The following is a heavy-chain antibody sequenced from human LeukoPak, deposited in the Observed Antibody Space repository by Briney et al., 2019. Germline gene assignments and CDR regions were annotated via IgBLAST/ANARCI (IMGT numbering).Heavy chain of an antibody. CDR1: GGSFSDYF. D-gene: IGHD2-2*01. Sequence: SETLSLTCAIYGGSFSDYFWGWIRQPPGKRLEWIGEINHSGRTYYNPSLKSRVTISVDTFKNQFSLNLSSVTAADTAVYYCARDVVVVPAAIHYGMDVWGQGTTVTVSS. J-gene: IGHJ6*02. CDR2: INHSGRT. CDR3: ARDVVVVPAAIHYGMDV. V-gene: IGHV4-34*01.